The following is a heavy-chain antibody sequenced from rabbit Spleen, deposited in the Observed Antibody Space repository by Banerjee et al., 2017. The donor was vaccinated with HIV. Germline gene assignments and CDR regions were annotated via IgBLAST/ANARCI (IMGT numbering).Heavy chain of an antibody. CDR1: GVSFSISSY. D-gene: IGHD8-1*01. CDR3: ARDAGTSFSTYGMDL. V-gene: IGHV1S40*01. Sequence: QSLEESGGDLVKPGASLTLTCTASGVSFSISSYMCWVRQAPGKGPEWIACSYAGSSGSTYSAIWAKGRFTCSKTSSTTVTLQMTSLTVADTATYFCARDAGTSFSTYGMDLWGPGTLVTVS. CDR2: SYAGSSGST. J-gene: IGHJ6*01.